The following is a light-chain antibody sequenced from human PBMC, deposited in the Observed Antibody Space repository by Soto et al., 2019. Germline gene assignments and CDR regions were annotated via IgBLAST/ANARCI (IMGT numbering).Light chain of an antibody. CDR2: GAS. CDR1: QHVTTTY. J-gene: IGKJ4*01. CDR3: QRYDSSFT. V-gene: IGKV3-20*01. Sequence: IVLTQSPATLSLSPGERATLSCTASQHVTTTYIAWSQQKFDQAPRLLIYGASTRATGTPVRFTVGGFGTDFTPTLSRVEPEDFAVSYCQRYDSSFTFGGGTKVE.